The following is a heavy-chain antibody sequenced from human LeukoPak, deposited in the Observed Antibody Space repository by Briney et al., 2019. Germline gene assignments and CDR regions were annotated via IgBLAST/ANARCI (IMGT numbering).Heavy chain of an antibody. CDR1: GGSISSYY. CDR2: IYTSGST. V-gene: IGHV4-4*07. J-gene: IGHJ4*02. D-gene: IGHD2-2*01. Sequence: PSETLSLTCTVSGGSISSYYWSGIRQPAGKGLEWIGRIYTSGSTNYNPSLKSRVTMSVDTSKNQFSLKLSSVTAADPAVYYCARSYCSSTSCYCDYWGQGTPVTVSS. CDR3: ARSYCSSTSCYCDY.